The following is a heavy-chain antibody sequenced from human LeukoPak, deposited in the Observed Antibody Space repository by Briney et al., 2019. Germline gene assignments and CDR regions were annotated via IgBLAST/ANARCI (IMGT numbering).Heavy chain of an antibody. CDR2: INWNGGST. J-gene: IGHJ3*02. V-gene: IGHV3-20*04. D-gene: IGHD3-16*01. CDR1: GFTFSNYW. Sequence: GGSLRLSCEASGFTFSNYWMTWVRRAPGKGLEWVSGINWNGGSTGYADSVKGRFTISRDNAKNSLYLQMNSLRAEDTALYYCAKDFYRLGEFDAFDNWGQGTMVTVSS. CDR3: AKDFYRLGEFDAFDN.